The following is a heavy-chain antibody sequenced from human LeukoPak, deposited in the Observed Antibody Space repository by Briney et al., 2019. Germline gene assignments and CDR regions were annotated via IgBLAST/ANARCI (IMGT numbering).Heavy chain of an antibody. D-gene: IGHD6-6*01. V-gene: IGHV4-59*08. Sequence: KPSETLSLTCSVSGGSISSLYWSWIRQPPGKGLEWIGYIYYTGSTNYNPSLKSRVTMFVDMSKNQFSLKLSSVTAADTAVYYCARLRSIAARPRGYFDYWGQGTLVTVSS. CDR2: IYYTGST. J-gene: IGHJ4*02. CDR1: GGSISSLY. CDR3: ARLRSIAARPRGYFDY.